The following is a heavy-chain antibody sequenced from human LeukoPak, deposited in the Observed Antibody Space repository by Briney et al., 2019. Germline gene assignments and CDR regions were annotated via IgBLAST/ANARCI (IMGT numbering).Heavy chain of an antibody. CDR2: FDPEDGET. D-gene: IGHD1-26*01. Sequence: ASVKLSCKVSGYTLTELSMHWVRQAPGKGLEWMGGFDPEDGETIYAQKFQGRVTMTEDTSTDTAYMELSSRRSEDTAVYYCATVESGSYFDVYWFDPWGQGTLVTVSS. J-gene: IGHJ5*02. V-gene: IGHV1-24*01. CDR3: ATVESGSYFDVYWFDP. CDR1: GYTLTELS.